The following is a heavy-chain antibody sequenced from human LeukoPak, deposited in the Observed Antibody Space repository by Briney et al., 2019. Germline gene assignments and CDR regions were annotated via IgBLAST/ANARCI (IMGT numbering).Heavy chain of an antibody. D-gene: IGHD5-24*01. CDR2: ISDSGGST. Sequence: GGSLRLSCSASGFPFSSYAMHWVRQAPGKGLEYVSAISDSGGSTYYADSVKGRFTISRDNSKNTLYLQMSSLRAEDTAVYYCVKDSLGDGPYYFDYWGQGTLVSVTS. V-gene: IGHV3-64D*09. CDR3: VKDSLGDGPYYFDY. CDR1: GFPFSSYA. J-gene: IGHJ4*02.